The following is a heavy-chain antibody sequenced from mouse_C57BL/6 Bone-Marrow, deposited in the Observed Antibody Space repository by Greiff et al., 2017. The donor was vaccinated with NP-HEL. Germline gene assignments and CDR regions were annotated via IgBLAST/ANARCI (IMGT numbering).Heavy chain of an antibody. CDR3: ARFITTVVEGFAY. D-gene: IGHD1-1*01. J-gene: IGHJ3*01. CDR2: IDPSDSYT. V-gene: IGHV1-59*01. CDR1: GYTFTSYW. Sequence: QVQLQQPGAELVRPGTSVKLSCKASGYTFTSYWMHWVKQRPGQGLEWIGVIDPSDSYTNYNQKFKGKATLTVDTSSSTAYMQLSSLTSVDSAVYYCARFITTVVEGFAYWGQGTLVTVSA.